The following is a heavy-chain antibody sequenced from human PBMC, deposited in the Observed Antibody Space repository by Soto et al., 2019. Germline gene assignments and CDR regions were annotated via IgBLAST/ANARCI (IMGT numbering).Heavy chain of an antibody. CDR3: SRVFWRNPVLDY. Sequence: QVQLVQSGAEVKKPGASVKVSCKASGYTFTSYYMHWVRQAPGKGLEWIGIINPSGGSKSYARNLQGRVIKTRNTTSSPVYMELSSLRSEDKAVYYCSRVFWRNPVLDYWGQGTMVTVSS. D-gene: IGHD1-1*01. CDR2: INPSGGSK. J-gene: IGHJ4*02. V-gene: IGHV1-46*03. CDR1: GYTFTSYY.